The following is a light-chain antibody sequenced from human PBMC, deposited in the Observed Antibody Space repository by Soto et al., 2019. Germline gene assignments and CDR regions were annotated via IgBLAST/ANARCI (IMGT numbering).Light chain of an antibody. J-gene: IGKJ5*01. V-gene: IGKV3-11*01. Sequence: EILMTQSPATLSVSPGERATLSCRASQSVSSYLAWYQQKPGQAPRLLIYDASNRATGIPDRFSGSGSGTDFTLTINGVEPEDFAVYYCQQRSNWPSITFGQGTRLEIK. CDR3: QQRSNWPSIT. CDR1: QSVSSY. CDR2: DAS.